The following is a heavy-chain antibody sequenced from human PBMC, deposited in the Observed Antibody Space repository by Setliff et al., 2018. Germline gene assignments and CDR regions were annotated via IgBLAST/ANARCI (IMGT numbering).Heavy chain of an antibody. CDR1: GFAFSNFA. J-gene: IGHJ6*02. D-gene: IGHD3-10*01. Sequence: PGGSLRLSCAASGFAFSNFAMSWVRQAPGKGLEWVSSISYRGGGTSYADSVTGRFTISRDDSKNSLYLQMNSLRAEDTAVYYCARDHAYGSRFYYYYYGMDVWGQGTTVTVSS. CDR3: ARDHAYGSRFYYYYYGMDV. CDR2: ISYRGGGT. V-gene: IGHV3-23*01.